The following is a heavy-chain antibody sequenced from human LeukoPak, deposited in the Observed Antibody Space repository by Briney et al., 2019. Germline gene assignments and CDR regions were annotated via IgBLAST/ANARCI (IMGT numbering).Heavy chain of an antibody. CDR2: INHSGST. V-gene: IGHV4-34*01. CDR3: ARSGVRTYYDILTGYYH. Sequence: PSETLSPTFAVHGGSFSGYYWSWIRQPPGKGLEWIGGINHSGSTNYNPSLKSRVTISVDTSKNQFSLKLSSVTAADTAVYYCARSGVRTYYDILTGYYHWGQGTLVTVSS. D-gene: IGHD3-9*01. CDR1: GGSFSGYY. J-gene: IGHJ4*02.